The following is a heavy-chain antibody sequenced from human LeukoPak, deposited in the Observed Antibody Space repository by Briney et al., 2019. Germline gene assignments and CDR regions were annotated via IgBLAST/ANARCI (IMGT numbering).Heavy chain of an antibody. V-gene: IGHV4-61*02. CDR3: AREGAEYGDYVRSDDY. Sequence: PSETLSLTCTVSGGSISSSNYYWSWIRQPAGKGLEWIGRIYTSGSTNYNPSLKSRVTISLDRSKNQFSLELSSVTAADTAVYYCAREGAEYGDYVRSDDYWGQGTLVTVSS. CDR2: IYTSGST. D-gene: IGHD4-17*01. J-gene: IGHJ4*02. CDR1: GGSISSSNYY.